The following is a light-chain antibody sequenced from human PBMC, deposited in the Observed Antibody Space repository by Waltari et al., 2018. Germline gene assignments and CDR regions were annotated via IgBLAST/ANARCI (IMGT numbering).Light chain of an antibody. V-gene: IGKV3-15*01. CDR1: QSVSSN. J-gene: IGKJ4*01. CDR3: QQYDNWPLT. CDR2: GAS. Sequence: EIVMTQSPGTLSVSPGERATLSCRASQSVSSNLAWYQQKPGQAPRLLIYGASTRATGIPARFSGSGSGTEFTLTINSLQSEDFAVYSCQQYDNWPLTFGGGTKVEIK.